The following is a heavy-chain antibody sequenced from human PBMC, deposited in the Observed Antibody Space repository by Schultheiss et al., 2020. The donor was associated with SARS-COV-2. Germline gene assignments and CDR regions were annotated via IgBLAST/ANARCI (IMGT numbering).Heavy chain of an antibody. CDR3: ARERPGPLDY. V-gene: IGHV4-34*11. J-gene: IGHJ4*02. Sequence: SETLSLTCAVYGGSFSGNYWSWIRQPPGKGLEWIGSIYYSGSTYYNPSLKSRVTISVDTSKNQFSLKLSSVTAADTAVYYCARERPGPLDYWGQGTLVTVSS. CDR1: GGSFSGNY. CDR2: IYYSGST.